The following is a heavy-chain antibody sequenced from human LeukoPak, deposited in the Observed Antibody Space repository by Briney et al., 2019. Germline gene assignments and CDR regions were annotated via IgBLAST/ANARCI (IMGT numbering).Heavy chain of an antibody. CDR2: INWNGGST. Sequence: GGSLRLSCAASGFTFDDYGMSWVRRAPGKGLEWVSGINWNGGSTGYADSVKGRFTISRDNAKNSPYLQMNSLRAEDTALYYCAKGNWGTPYYFDYWGQGTLVTVSS. D-gene: IGHD7-27*01. CDR1: GFTFDDYG. CDR3: AKGNWGTPYYFDY. V-gene: IGHV3-20*04. J-gene: IGHJ4*02.